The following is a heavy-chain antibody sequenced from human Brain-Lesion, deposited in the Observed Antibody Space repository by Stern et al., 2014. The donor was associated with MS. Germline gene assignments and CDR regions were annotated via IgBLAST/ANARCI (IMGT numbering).Heavy chain of an antibody. CDR1: GFTFSDYW. Sequence: EVQLVQSGGDLVQPGGSLRLSCVASGFTFSDYWLTWGRQAPGKGLQWVANINQDGSDKNYVDPVKGRFTISRANAKNSLYLQMNSLRVDDTAVYYCARIDRGNYDFWSGYYDYWFDPWGQGTLVTVSS. J-gene: IGHJ5*02. V-gene: IGHV3-7*01. CDR3: ARIDRGNYDFWSGYYDYWFDP. CDR2: INQDGSDK. D-gene: IGHD3-3*01.